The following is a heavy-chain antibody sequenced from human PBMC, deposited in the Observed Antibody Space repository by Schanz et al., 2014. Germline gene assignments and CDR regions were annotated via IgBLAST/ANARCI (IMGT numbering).Heavy chain of an antibody. D-gene: IGHD2-15*01. V-gene: IGHV3-33*01. J-gene: IGHJ4*02. Sequence: VQLLESGGGLVQPGGSLRLSCAASGFAFSVYGMHWVRQAPGKGLEWVAVIWSDGSTKYYADSVKGRFTISRDNSKNTLYLQMNTLRAEDTAVYYCARDRGYCSGGSCLTFDYWGQGTLVTVSS. CDR1: GFAFSVYG. CDR2: IWSDGSTK. CDR3: ARDRGYCSGGSCLTFDY.